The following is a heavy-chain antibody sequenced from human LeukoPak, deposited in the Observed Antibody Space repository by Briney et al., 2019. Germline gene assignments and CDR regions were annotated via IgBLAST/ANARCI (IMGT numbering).Heavy chain of an antibody. Sequence: GGSLRLSCAASGFTFSNYAMSWVRQPIGKGLEWVSALGIAGDTFYPGSVKGRFTISRENAKNSLYLQMNSLRAEDTAVYYCAKEYGSGSYYNWGQGTLVTVSS. CDR3: AKEYGSGSYYN. CDR1: GFTFSNYA. D-gene: IGHD3-10*01. J-gene: IGHJ4*02. CDR2: LGIAGDT. V-gene: IGHV3-13*01.